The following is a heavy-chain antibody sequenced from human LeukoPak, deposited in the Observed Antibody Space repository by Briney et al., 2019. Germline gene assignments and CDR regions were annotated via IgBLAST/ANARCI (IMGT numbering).Heavy chain of an antibody. V-gene: IGHV4-4*07. Sequence: SETLSLTCPVSGGSISSYYWSWIRQPAGKGLEWIGRIYTSGSTNYNPFIKSRVTMSVDTSKNQFSLKLSSVTAADTAVYYCARDGYYYDSSGYLDAFDIWGQGTMVTVSS. D-gene: IGHD3-22*01. CDR2: IYTSGST. J-gene: IGHJ3*02. CDR1: GGSISSYY. CDR3: ARDGYYYDSSGYLDAFDI.